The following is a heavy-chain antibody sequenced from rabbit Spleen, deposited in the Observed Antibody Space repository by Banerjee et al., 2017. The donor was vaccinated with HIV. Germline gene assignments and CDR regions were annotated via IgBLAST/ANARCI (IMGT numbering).Heavy chain of an antibody. CDR3: ASGYSDVYFTL. Sequence: QQQLVESGGGLVQPGGSLKLSCKASGFDFSSYGVGWVRQAPGKGLEWIGCIYTGNGKTYYASWAKGRFTISKTSSTTVTLQMTTLTAADMATYFCASGYSDVYFTLWGPGTLVTVS. D-gene: IGHD1-1*01. CDR2: IYTGNGKT. V-gene: IGHV1S45*01. CDR1: GFDFSSYG. J-gene: IGHJ4*01.